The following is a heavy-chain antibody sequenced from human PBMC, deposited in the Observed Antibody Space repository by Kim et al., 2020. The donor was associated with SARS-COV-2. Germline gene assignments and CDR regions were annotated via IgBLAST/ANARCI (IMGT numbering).Heavy chain of an antibody. V-gene: IGHV4-34*01. J-gene: IGHJ6*02. D-gene: IGHD3-10*01. CDR1: GGSFSGYY. Sequence: SETLSLTCAVYGGSFSGYYWSWIRQPPGKGLEWIGEINHSGSTNYNPSLKSRVTISVDTSKNQFSLKLSSVTAADTAVYYCARSGPYGSGSYYIRYYYGMDVWGQGTTVTVSS. CDR3: ARSGPYGSGSYYIRYYYGMDV. CDR2: INHSGST.